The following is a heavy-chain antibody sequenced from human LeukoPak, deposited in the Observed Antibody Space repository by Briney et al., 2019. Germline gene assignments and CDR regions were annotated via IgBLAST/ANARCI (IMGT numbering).Heavy chain of an antibody. Sequence: GGSLRLSCVASGFTFSPYWMTWVRQAPGKGLEWLANIKEDGSIQYYLGSVRGRFTISRDNAKTSVYLQLNSLRADDTAVYYCARDVWTGVAVSDYWGQGTLVTVSS. D-gene: IGHD6-19*01. V-gene: IGHV3-7*01. CDR3: ARDVWTGVAVSDY. CDR1: GFTFSPYW. CDR2: IKEDGSIQ. J-gene: IGHJ4*02.